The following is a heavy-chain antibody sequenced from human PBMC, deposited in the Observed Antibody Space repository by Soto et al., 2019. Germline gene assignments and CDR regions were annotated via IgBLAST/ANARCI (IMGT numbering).Heavy chain of an antibody. CDR1: GFTFDDYA. J-gene: IGHJ4*02. CDR3: AKSSARSGYSSGWLDY. D-gene: IGHD6-19*01. Sequence: DVQLVESGGGLVQPGRSLRLSCAASGFTFDDYAMHWVRQAPGKGLEWVSGISWNSGSIGYADSVKGRFTISRDNAKNSLYLQMNSLRAEDTALYYCAKSSARSGYSSGWLDYWGQGTLVTVSS. CDR2: ISWNSGSI. V-gene: IGHV3-9*01.